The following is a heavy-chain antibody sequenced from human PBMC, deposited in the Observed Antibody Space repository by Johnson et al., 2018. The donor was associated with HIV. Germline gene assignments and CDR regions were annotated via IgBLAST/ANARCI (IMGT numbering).Heavy chain of an antibody. J-gene: IGHJ3*02. V-gene: IGHV3-9*01. CDR3: ARGEWELNAGHGFDI. Sequence: VQLVESGGGLEQPGRYLRLSCAASGFTFEDYAMHWVRQVPGKGLEWVSGINWNGGSTGYADSVKGRFTISRDNAKNSLYLQMNSLRAEDTAFYYCARGEWELNAGHGFDIWGQGIMVTVSS. CDR1: GFTFEDYA. CDR2: INWNGGST. D-gene: IGHD1-26*01.